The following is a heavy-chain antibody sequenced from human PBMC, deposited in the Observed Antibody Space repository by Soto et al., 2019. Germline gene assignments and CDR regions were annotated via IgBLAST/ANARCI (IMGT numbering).Heavy chain of an antibody. V-gene: IGHV1-46*03. D-gene: IGHD2-15*01. CDR1: GYTFTSYY. Sequence: ASVKVSCKASGYTFTSYYMHWVRQAPGQGLEWMGIINPSGGSTSYAQKFQGRVTITRDTSTSTVYMELSSLRSEDTAVYYCARVNCSGGSCYSIGDAFDIWGQGTMVTVSS. CDR2: INPSGGST. CDR3: ARVNCSGGSCYSIGDAFDI. J-gene: IGHJ3*02.